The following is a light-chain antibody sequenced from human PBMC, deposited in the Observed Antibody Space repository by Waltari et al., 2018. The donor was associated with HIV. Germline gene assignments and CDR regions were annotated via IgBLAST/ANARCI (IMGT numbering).Light chain of an antibody. J-gene: IGLJ1*01. V-gene: IGLV1-47*01. Sequence: QSVLTQPPSASATPGQRVTISCSGSSFNIGRNTVSWYQQLPGTAPKLLIYRDNQRPSGVPDRFSGSKSGASASLAISGLRSEDEGDYHCATWDVSLGASYVFGAGTKVTVL. CDR3: ATWDVSLGASYV. CDR1: SFNIGRNT. CDR2: RDN.